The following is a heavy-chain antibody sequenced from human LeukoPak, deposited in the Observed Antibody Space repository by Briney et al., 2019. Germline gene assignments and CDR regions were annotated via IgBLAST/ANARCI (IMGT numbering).Heavy chain of an antibody. V-gene: IGHV1-24*01. CDR1: GYTLSQLS. CDR2: FDPEDGET. J-gene: IGHJ4*02. CDR3: ARVYDFWSGYWDY. D-gene: IGHD3-3*01. Sequence: GASVKVSFKVSGYTLSQLSMHWVRQAPGKGLEWMGGFDPEDGETIYAQKFQGRVTMTRDTSTRTVFMELSSLRSEDTAVYYCARVYDFWSGYWDYWGQGTLVTVSS.